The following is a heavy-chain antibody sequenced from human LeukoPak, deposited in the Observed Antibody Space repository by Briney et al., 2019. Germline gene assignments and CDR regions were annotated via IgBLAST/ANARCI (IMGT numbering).Heavy chain of an antibody. CDR3: AKSQRRVEVPAASYYFDY. J-gene: IGHJ4*02. D-gene: IGHD2-2*01. V-gene: IGHV3-53*01. CDR1: GFTVSSNY. CDR2: IYSGGST. Sequence: GGSLRLSCAASGFTVSSNYMSWVRQAPGKGLEWVSVIYSGGSTYYADSVKGRFTISRDNSKNTLYLQMNSLRAEDTAVYYCAKSQRRVEVPAASYYFDYWGQGTLVTVSS.